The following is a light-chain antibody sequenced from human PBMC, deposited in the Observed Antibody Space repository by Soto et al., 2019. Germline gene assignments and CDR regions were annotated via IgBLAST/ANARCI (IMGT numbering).Light chain of an antibody. Sequence: IQKTQSPSSLFASLGDKVTISCRASQTISTYLNWYQQKLGEAPKVLIHATSHLQSGVPSRFSGSGSGTDFTLTITSLQPEDSATYYCQQSFTVPFTFGQGTRLEIK. CDR3: QQSFTVPFT. CDR1: QTISTY. CDR2: ATS. J-gene: IGKJ5*01. V-gene: IGKV1-39*01.